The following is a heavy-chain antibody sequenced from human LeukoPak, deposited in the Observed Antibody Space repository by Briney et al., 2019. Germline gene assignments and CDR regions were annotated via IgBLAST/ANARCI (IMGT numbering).Heavy chain of an antibody. CDR1: GFTFSSYG. CDR3: ASTVPLDAFDI. J-gene: IGHJ3*02. Sequence: GGSLRLSCAASGFTFSSYGMHWVRQAPGKGLEWVAVISYDGSNKYYADSVKGRFTISRDNAKNSLYLQMNSLRAEDTAVYYCASTVPLDAFDIWGQGTMVTVSS. D-gene: IGHD4-17*01. CDR2: ISYDGSNK. V-gene: IGHV3-30*03.